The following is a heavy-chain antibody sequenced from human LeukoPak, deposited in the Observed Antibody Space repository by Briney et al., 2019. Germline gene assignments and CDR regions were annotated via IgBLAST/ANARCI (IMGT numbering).Heavy chain of an antibody. Sequence: PGGALRLSCAASGFTFSSYAMSWVRQAPGKGLEWVSSISGSGGSTYYADSVKGGFTISRDNSKNTLYLQMNSLRAEDTAVYYCAKAGDCSSTSCYTAAYYYYYYGMDVWGQGTTVTVSS. CDR3: AKAGDCSSTSCYTAAYYYYYYGMDV. J-gene: IGHJ6*02. CDR2: ISGSGGST. D-gene: IGHD2-2*02. CDR1: GFTFSSYA. V-gene: IGHV3-23*01.